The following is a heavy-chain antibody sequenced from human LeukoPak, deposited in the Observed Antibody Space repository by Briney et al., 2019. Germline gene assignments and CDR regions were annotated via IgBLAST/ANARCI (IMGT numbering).Heavy chain of an antibody. V-gene: IGHV3-7*01. Sequence: LSGGSLRLSCAASGFTFSNYWMSWVRQAPGKGLEWLANINQDGSEMYYVDSVKGRFTISRDNAKNTLYLQMNSLRAEDTAVYYCARVRTNTYGFDYWGQGTLVTVSS. CDR3: ARVRTNTYGFDY. CDR1: GFTFSNYW. J-gene: IGHJ4*02. D-gene: IGHD5-18*01. CDR2: INQDGSEM.